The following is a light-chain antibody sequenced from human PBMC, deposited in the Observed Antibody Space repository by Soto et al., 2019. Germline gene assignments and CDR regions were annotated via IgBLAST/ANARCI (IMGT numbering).Light chain of an antibody. V-gene: IGKV1-33*01. CDR1: QDISNS. Sequence: DIKMTQSPSSLSASVGDRVTITCQASQDISNSLNWYQQKPGKAPKLLIYDASNLETGVPSSFSGSGSGTDFTFTISSLQPEDIATYYCPQFDNLPLPFGGGTKVDI. J-gene: IGKJ4*01. CDR3: PQFDNLPLP. CDR2: DAS.